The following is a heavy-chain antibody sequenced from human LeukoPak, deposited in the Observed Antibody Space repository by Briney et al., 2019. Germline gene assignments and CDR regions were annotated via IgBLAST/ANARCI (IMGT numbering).Heavy chain of an antibody. CDR2: ISGSGGHT. D-gene: IGHD6-19*01. CDR3: AKGDSIAVAGPGDAFDY. Sequence: PGGSLRLSCTASGFTFTSYAMTWVRQAPGKGLEWVSGISGSGGHTYNADSVKGRFTISRDNSKNTLYLQMNSLRAEDTAVYYCAKGDSIAVAGPGDAFDYWGQGTLVTVSS. CDR1: GFTFTSYA. V-gene: IGHV3-23*01. J-gene: IGHJ4*02.